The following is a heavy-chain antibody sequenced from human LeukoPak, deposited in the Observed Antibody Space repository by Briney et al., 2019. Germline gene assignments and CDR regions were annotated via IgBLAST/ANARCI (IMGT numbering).Heavy chain of an antibody. Sequence: GGSLRLSCAASGFTFSRSAMHWVRQAPGKGLEWVAIISYDGGNKYYADSVKGRFTISRDSAKNSLYLQMNSLRAEDTAVYYCARDWHYYDSSGYYSLYYFDYWGQGTLVTVSS. V-gene: IGHV3-30*04. CDR2: ISYDGGNK. CDR3: ARDWHYYDSSGYYSLYYFDY. J-gene: IGHJ4*02. CDR1: GFTFSRSA. D-gene: IGHD3-22*01.